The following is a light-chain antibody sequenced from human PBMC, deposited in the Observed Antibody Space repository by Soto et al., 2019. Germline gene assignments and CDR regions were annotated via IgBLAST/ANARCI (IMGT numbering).Light chain of an antibody. CDR2: KAS. CDR1: QNINTW. V-gene: IGKV1-5*03. CDR3: QQYNTYPWT. Sequence: DIQMTQSPSTLSASVGDRVTITCRASQNINTWLAWYQQKPGKAPKLLIYKASSLESGVPSRFSGSGSGTEFTLTITSLQPDDFATYCCQQYNTYPWTFGQGTKVEIK. J-gene: IGKJ1*01.